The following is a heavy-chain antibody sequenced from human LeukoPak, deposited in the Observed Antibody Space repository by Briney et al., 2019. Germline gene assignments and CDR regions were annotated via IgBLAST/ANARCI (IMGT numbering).Heavy chain of an antibody. CDR1: GYTFTSYG. D-gene: IGHD1-1*01. CDR3: ARAHGTTTTSNWFDP. Sequence: ASVKVSCKASGYTFTSYGISWVRQAPGQGLEWMGWISAYNGNTNYAQKLQGRVTMTTDTSTSTAYMELRSLRSDDTAVYYCARAHGTTTTSNWFDPWGQGTLVTVSS. CDR2: ISAYNGNT. J-gene: IGHJ5*02. V-gene: IGHV1-18*01.